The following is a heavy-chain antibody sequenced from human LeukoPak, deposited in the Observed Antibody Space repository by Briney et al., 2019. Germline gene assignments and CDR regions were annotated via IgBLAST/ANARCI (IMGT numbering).Heavy chain of an antibody. CDR1: GDSVSSNSAA. Sequence: PSQTLSLTCAISGDSVSSNSAAWNWIRQSPSRGLEWLGRTYYRSKWYNDYAVSVKSRITINPDTSKNQFSLQLNSVTPEDTAVYYCASGFGELLEGDWFDPWGQGTLVTVSS. V-gene: IGHV6-1*01. J-gene: IGHJ5*02. D-gene: IGHD3-10*01. CDR3: ASGFGELLEGDWFDP. CDR2: TYYRSKWYN.